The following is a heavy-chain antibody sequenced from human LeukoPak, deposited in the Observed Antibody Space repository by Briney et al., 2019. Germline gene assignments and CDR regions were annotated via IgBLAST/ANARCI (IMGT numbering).Heavy chain of an antibody. J-gene: IGHJ4*02. D-gene: IGHD5-18*01. V-gene: IGHV3-13*01. Sequence: PGGSLRLSCTASGFTLGSHDMHWVRQTTGEGLEWVAAIASGFQTFYAGSVKGRFTDSREDAKNSLYLQMNSLRAGDTAVYYCVREARGYHYTYFDYWGQGTLVTVSS. CDR2: IASGFQT. CDR3: VREARGYHYTYFDY. CDR1: GFTLGSHD.